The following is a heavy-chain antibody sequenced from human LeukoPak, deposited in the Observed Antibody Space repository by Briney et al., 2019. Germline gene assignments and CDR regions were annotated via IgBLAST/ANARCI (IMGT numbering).Heavy chain of an antibody. CDR1: GFTFSSYG. CDR3: ARDLYRDSLPVSWFDP. Sequence: GGSLRLSCAASGFTFSSYGMHWVRQAPGKGLEWVAFIRYDGSNKYYADSVTGRFTISRDNSKNTLYLQMNSLRAEDTAVYYCARDLYRDSLPVSWFDPWGQGTLVTVSS. D-gene: IGHD4-11*01. J-gene: IGHJ5*02. V-gene: IGHV3-30*02. CDR2: IRYDGSNK.